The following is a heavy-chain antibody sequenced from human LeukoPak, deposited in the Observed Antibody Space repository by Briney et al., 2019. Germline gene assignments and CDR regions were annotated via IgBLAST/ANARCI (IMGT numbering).Heavy chain of an antibody. D-gene: IGHD3-10*01. J-gene: IGHJ6*02. CDR2: IYHSGST. CDR3: ARGVHDVRGAHYYYGMDV. Sequence: SPTLSLTCAVSGGSLSSGGYSWSWIRQPPGKGLEWIGYIYHSGSTYYNPSLKSRVTISVDRSKNQLSLKLSSVTAADTAVYYCARGVHDVRGAHYYYGMDVWGQGTTVTVSS. CDR1: GGSLSSGGYS. V-gene: IGHV4-30-2*01.